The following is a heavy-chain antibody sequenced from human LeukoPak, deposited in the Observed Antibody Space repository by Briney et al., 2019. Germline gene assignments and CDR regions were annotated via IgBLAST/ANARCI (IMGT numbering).Heavy chain of an antibody. V-gene: IGHV3-23*01. CDR1: GFTFSSYA. Sequence: GGSLRFSCAASGFTFSSYAMSWVRQAPGKGLEWVSAISGSGGSTYYADSVKGRFTISRDNSKNTLYLQMNSLSAEDTGVYYCAKAYDSSGYYRLRTNHYFDYWGQGTLVTVSS. CDR3: AKAYDSSGYYRLRTNHYFDY. J-gene: IGHJ4*02. CDR2: ISGSGGST. D-gene: IGHD3-22*01.